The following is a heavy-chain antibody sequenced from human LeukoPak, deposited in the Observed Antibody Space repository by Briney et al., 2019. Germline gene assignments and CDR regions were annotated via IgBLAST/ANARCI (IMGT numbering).Heavy chain of an antibody. V-gene: IGHV4-59*01. CDR2: IYSSGST. J-gene: IGHJ3*02. Sequence: PSETLSLTCTVSGGSISSYYWNWIRQPPGKGLEWIGYIYSSGSTYFNPSLTSRVTISVDASRSRFSLSLTSVTAADTAVYYCARADYGGNSAAFAIWGQGTMVTVSS. CDR3: ARADYGGNSAAFAI. CDR1: GGSISSYY. D-gene: IGHD4-23*01.